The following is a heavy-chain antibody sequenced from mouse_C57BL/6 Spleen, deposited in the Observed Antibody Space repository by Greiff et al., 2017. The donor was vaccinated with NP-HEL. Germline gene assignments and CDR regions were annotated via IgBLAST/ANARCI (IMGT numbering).Heavy chain of an antibody. CDR3: ARRELFYGYFDY. CDR2: IYPSDSET. J-gene: IGHJ2*01. Sequence: VQLQQSGAELVRPGTSVKLSCKASGYTFTSYWMDWVKQRPGQGLEWIGNIYPSDSETHYNQKFKDKATLTVDKSSSTAYMQLSSLTSEDSAVYYCARRELFYGYFDYWGQGTTLTVSS. D-gene: IGHD1-1*02. CDR1: GYTFTSYW. V-gene: IGHV1-61*01.